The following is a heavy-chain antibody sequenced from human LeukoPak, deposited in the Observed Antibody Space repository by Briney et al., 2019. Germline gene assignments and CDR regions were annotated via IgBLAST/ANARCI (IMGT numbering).Heavy chain of an antibody. D-gene: IGHD6-13*01. CDR3: ARVTIAAAGTLFDY. J-gene: IGHJ4*02. V-gene: IGHV4-59*01. CDR1: GGSISTYY. Sequence: SETLSLTCTVSGGSISTYYWSWIRQPPGKGLEWIGYIYHSGSTNYNPSLKSRVTISVDTSKNQFSLKLSSVTAADTAVYYCARVTIAAAGTLFDYWGQGTLVTVSS. CDR2: IYHSGST.